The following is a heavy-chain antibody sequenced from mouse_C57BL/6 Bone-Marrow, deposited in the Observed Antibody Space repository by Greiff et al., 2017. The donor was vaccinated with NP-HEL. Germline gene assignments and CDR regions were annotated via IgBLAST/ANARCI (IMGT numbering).Heavy chain of an antibody. CDR1: GDAFSSYW. CDR3: ARWGSLYWYFDV. CDR2: IYPGDGDT. V-gene: IGHV1-80*01. J-gene: IGHJ1*03. D-gene: IGHD1-1*02. Sequence: QVQLQQSGAELVKPGASLKISCKASGDAFSSYWMNWVKQRPGKGLEWIGQIYPGDGDTNYNGKFKGKATLTADKSSSTAYMQLSSLTSEDSAVYFCARWGSLYWYFDVWGTGTTVTVSS.